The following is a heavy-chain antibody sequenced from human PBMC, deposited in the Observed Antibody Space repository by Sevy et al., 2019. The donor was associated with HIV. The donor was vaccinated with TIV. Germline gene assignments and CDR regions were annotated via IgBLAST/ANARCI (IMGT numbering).Heavy chain of an antibody. CDR3: AREGCTKPHDY. D-gene: IGHD2-8*01. CDR2: LSFGCGEI. Sequence: RLSCAASGLTFSKYSMSWVRQPPGKGLEWVSTLSFGCGEINYADSVKGRFTISRDNSKSSVYLQMNNLRPEDTAVYYCAREGCTKPHDYWGQGTLVTVSS. V-gene: IGHV3-23*01. CDR1: GLTFSKYS. J-gene: IGHJ4*02.